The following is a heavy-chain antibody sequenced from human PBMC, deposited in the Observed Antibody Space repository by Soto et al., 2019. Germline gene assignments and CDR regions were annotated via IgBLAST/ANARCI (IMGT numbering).Heavy chain of an antibody. D-gene: IGHD2-8*01. V-gene: IGHV4-31*03. Sequence: PSETLSLTCTVSGGSISSGGYYWSWIRQHPGKGLEWIGYIYYSGGTYYNPSLKSRVIISVDTSKNQFSLKLSSVTAADTAVYYCARDCHCTNVVCFNNWFDPSGQGTLVTVS. CDR2: IYYSGGT. CDR3: ARDCHCTNVVCFNNWFDP. J-gene: IGHJ5*02. CDR1: GGSISSGGYY.